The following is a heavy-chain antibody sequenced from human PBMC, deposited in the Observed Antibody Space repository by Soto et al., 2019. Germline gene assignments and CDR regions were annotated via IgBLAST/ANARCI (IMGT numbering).Heavy chain of an antibody. J-gene: IGHJ3*02. Sequence: EVQLVESGGGLVQLGGSLRLSCAASGFTFSSYSMNWVRQAPGKGLEWVSYISSGSAAIYYADSVKGRFTISRDNAKNSLYLQMNSLRDEDTAVYCCARGSDAFDIWGQGTMITVSS. CDR1: GFTFSSYS. CDR2: ISSGSAAI. CDR3: ARGSDAFDI. V-gene: IGHV3-48*02.